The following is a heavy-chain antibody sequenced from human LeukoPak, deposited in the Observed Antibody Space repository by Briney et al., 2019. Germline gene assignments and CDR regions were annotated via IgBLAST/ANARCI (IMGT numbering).Heavy chain of an antibody. CDR3: ARRDYYDSSGYSPLFDY. Sequence: GGSLRLSCAAPGFIFSSYARSWVRQAPGQGPDWVSGMSGNGGTTYYADSVKGRFTISRDNSKNTLYLQMNNLRVEDTDVYYCARRDYYDSSGYSPLFDYWGQGTLVTVSS. V-gene: IGHV3-23*01. D-gene: IGHD3-22*01. CDR2: MSGNGGTT. J-gene: IGHJ4*02. CDR1: GFIFSSYA.